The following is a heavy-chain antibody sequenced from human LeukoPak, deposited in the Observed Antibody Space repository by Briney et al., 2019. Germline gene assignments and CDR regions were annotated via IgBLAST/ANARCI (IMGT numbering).Heavy chain of an antibody. CDR1: GFTFSSYA. CDR2: ISGSGGST. V-gene: IGHV3-23*01. Sequence: GGSLRLSCAASGFTFSSYAMSWVRQAPGKGLEWVSAISGSGGSTYYADSVKGRFTISRDNSKNTLYLQMNSLRVEDTAVYYCAKGSPHDYGDYVDFDYWGQGTLVTVSS. D-gene: IGHD4-17*01. CDR3: AKGSPHDYGDYVDFDY. J-gene: IGHJ4*02.